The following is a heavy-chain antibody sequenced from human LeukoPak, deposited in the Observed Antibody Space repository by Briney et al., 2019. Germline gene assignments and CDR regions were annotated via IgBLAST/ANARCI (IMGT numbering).Heavy chain of an antibody. Sequence: GGSLRLSCAVSGFTFSDHYMDWVRQAPGKGLEWVGRSRNRAKSYTTDYGASVKGRFTISRDDSKSTLYLQMNSLETEDTAVYYCSRDATGDHWGQGTLVSVSS. V-gene: IGHV3-72*01. J-gene: IGHJ4*02. CDR2: SRNRAKSYTT. CDR3: SRDATGDH. CDR1: GFTFSDHY.